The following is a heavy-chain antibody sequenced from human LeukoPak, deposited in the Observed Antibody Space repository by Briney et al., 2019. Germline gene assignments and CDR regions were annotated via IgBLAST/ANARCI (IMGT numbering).Heavy chain of an antibody. CDR3: ARMTTVTTSGVDH. J-gene: IGHJ4*02. Sequence: GESLKISCKGSGYSFTSYWIGWVRQMPGKGLEWMGVIHPSDSDVRYSPSFRGQATISADKSTKTAFLQWENLRASDTAMYFCARMTTVTTSGVDHWGQGTLVTVSS. D-gene: IGHD4-17*01. CDR1: GYSFTSYW. V-gene: IGHV5-51*01. CDR2: IHPSDSDV.